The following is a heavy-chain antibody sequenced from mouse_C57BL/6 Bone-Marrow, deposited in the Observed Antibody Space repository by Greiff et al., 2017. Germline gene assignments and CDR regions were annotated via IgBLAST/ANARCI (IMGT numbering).Heavy chain of an antibody. D-gene: IGHD2-1*01. CDR2: INPNSGST. J-gene: IGHJ3*01. Sequence: QVQLQQPGAELVKPGASVKLSCKASGYTFTSYWMHWVKQRPGQGLEWIGMINPNSGSTNYNEKFKSKATLTVDKSTSTAYMQLSSLTSENAAVYYCASGRFGNSIAYWGQGTLVTVSA. CDR1: GYTFTSYW. V-gene: IGHV1-64*01. CDR3: ASGRFGNSIAY.